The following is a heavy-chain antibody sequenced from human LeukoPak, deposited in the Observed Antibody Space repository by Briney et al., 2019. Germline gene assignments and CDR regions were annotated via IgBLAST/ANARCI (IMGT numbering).Heavy chain of an antibody. Sequence: ASVKVSCKASGYTFTTHDLTWVRQATGQGLEWMGWMNPGNGDTAYAQKFQGRVTMTRDTSTSTAYMELSSLRSEDTAVYYCAREVDSSSSGGYYFDYWGQGTLVTVSS. V-gene: IGHV1-8*01. CDR1: GYTFTTHD. D-gene: IGHD6-6*01. CDR3: AREVDSSSSGGYYFDY. CDR2: MNPGNGDT. J-gene: IGHJ4*02.